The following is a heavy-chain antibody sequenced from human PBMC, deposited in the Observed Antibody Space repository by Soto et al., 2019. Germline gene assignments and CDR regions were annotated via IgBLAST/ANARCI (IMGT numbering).Heavy chain of an antibody. CDR1: GFTFSDHY. D-gene: IGHD2-21*01. V-gene: IGHV3-72*01. CDR2: IRNKANSYTT. J-gene: IGHJ4*02. CDR3: TRAGILTTPYYFDY. Sequence: EVHLVESGGGLVQPAGSLRLSCAASGFTFSDHYMDWVRQAPGKGLEWVGRIRNKANSYTTEYAASVKGRFTISRDDSRNSLYLQMNSLKTEDTAMYYCTRAGILTTPYYFDYWCQGTLVTVSS.